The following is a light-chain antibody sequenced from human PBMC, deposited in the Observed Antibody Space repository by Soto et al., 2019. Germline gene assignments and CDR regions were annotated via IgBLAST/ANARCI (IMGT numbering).Light chain of an antibody. CDR2: DTS. V-gene: IGKV3-15*01. CDR1: QSVSSS. CDR3: QQYKNWPPYT. Sequence: EIVLTQSPGTLSLSPGERATFSCRASQSVSSSLAWYQQKPGQAPRLLIYDTSTRATTIPARFSGSGSGTEFTLTISGLQSEDSAVYYCQQYKNWPPYTFGQGTKVDIK. J-gene: IGKJ2*01.